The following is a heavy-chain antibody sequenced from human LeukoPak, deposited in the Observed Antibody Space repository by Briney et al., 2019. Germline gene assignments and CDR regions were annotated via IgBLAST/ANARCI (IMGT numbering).Heavy chain of an antibody. Sequence: PETLSLTCSVSGGSINTHYWSWIRQSPGKGLEWIGYVYYSGSTNYNPSLKSRVTISLDTSKIQFSLRLSSVTAADTAMYYCARIRSEYYYYNMDVWGQGTTVIVSS. CDR1: GGSINTHY. J-gene: IGHJ6*02. CDR2: VYYSGST. V-gene: IGHV4-59*11. D-gene: IGHD3-3*01. CDR3: ARIRSEYYYYNMDV.